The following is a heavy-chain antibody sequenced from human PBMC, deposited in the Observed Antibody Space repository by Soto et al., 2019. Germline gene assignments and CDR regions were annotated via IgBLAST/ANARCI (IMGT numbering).Heavy chain of an antibody. Sequence: ASVKVTCKTSGYTFVDYFIHWVRQAPGQGLEWMGIISLRHHSTSYAQKFQDRLSVTRDPSSTTIYMELSSLRSEDTAVYYCATELWPCGAGSDYFDYWGQGTLVTVSS. CDR2: ISLRHHST. J-gene: IGHJ4*02. CDR3: ATELWPCGAGSDYFDY. D-gene: IGHD2-21*01. V-gene: IGHV1-46*01. CDR1: GYTFVDYF.